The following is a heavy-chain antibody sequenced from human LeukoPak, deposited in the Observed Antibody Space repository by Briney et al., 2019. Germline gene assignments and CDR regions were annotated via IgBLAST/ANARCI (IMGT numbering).Heavy chain of an antibody. V-gene: IGHV3-30*18. J-gene: IGHJ6*02. CDR1: GFTFSSYG. CDR3: AKLYYYGMDV. CDR2: ISYDGSNK. Sequence: GGSLRLSCSASGFTFSSYGMHWVRQAPGKGLEWVAIISYDGSNKYYADSAKGRFTISRDNSKNTLYLQMNSLRAEDTAVYYCAKLYYYGMDVWGQGTTVTVSS.